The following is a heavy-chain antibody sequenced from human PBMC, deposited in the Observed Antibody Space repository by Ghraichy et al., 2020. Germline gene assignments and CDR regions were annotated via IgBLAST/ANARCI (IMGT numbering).Heavy chain of an antibody. V-gene: IGHV4-39*01. CDR2: IYYSGST. CDR3: ARQEVKQLPSRGWFDP. D-gene: IGHD6-6*01. CDR1: GGSISSSSYY. J-gene: IGHJ5*02. Sequence: SETLSLTCTVSGGSISSSSYYWGWIRQPPGKGLEWIGSIYYSGSTYYNPSLKSRVTISVDTSKNQFSLKLSSVTAADTAVYYCARQEVKQLPSRGWFDPWGQGTLVTVSS.